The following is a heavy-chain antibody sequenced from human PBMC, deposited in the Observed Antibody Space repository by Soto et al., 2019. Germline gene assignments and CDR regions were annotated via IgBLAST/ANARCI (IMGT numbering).Heavy chain of an antibody. CDR3: AHSRGYCSSTSCHKGYFDY. CDR1: GFSLSTSGVG. D-gene: IGHD2-2*02. Sequence: SGPTLVKPTQTLTLTCTFSGFSLSTSGVGVGWIRQPPGKALEWLAPIYWDDDKRYSPSLKSRLTITKDTSKNQVVLTMTNMDPVDTATYYCAHSRGYCSSTSCHKGYFDYWGQGTLVTVSS. J-gene: IGHJ4*02. V-gene: IGHV2-5*02. CDR2: IYWDDDK.